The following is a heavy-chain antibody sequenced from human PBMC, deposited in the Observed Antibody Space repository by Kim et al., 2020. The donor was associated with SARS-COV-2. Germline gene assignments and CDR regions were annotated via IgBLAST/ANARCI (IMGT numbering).Heavy chain of an antibody. Sequence: ASVKVSCKASGYTFTSYYMHWVRQAPGQGLEWMGIINPSGGSTSYAQKFQGRVTMTRDTSTSTVYMELSSLRSEDTAVYYCARTCKDILTGYYSSNWFDPWGQGTLVTVSS. V-gene: IGHV1-46*01. J-gene: IGHJ5*02. D-gene: IGHD3-9*01. CDR3: ARTCKDILTGYYSSNWFDP. CDR1: GYTFTSYY. CDR2: INPSGGST.